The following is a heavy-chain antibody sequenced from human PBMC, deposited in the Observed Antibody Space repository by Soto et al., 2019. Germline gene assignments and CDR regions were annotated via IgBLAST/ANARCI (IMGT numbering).Heavy chain of an antibody. J-gene: IGHJ6*02. CDR3: CQWLAAHYYYGMDV. D-gene: IGHD6-19*01. CDR1: GFTFSSYA. V-gene: IGHV3-23*01. CDR2: ISGSGGST. Sequence: EVQLLESGGGLVQPGGSLRLSCAASGFTFSSYAMSWVRQAPGKGLEWVSAISGSGGSTYYADSVKGRFTISRDNSKNTLYLQMNSLRAEDTAVYYCCQWLAAHYYYGMDVWGQGTTVTVSS.